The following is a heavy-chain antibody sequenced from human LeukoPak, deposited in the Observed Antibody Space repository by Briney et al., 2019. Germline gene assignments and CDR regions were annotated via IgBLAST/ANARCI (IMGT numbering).Heavy chain of an antibody. J-gene: IGHJ5*02. CDR2: MSHDGSNE. CDR3: AKCRITTYGVADH. CDR1: GFNFNRYG. V-gene: IGHV3-30*18. Sequence: PGGSLRLSCAVSGFNFNRYGMHWVRQAPGKGLEWVAVMSHDGSNEYYADSVKGRFTISRDTSKNTMYLQMNSLRPEDTAVYYCAKCRITTYGVADHWGQGTLVTVSS. D-gene: IGHD3-3*01.